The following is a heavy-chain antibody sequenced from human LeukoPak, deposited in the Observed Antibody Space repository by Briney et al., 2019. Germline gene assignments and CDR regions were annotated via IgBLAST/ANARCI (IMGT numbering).Heavy chain of an antibody. CDR1: GYTFTGYY. Sequence: ASVKVSCKASGYTFTGYYMHWVRQAPGQGLEWMGRINPNSGGTNYAQKFQGRVTITRDTSISTAYMELSRLRSDDTAVYYCARHYYYDSSGYPLPFDYWGQGTLVTVSS. V-gene: IGHV1-2*06. CDR2: INPNSGGT. CDR3: ARHYYYDSSGYPLPFDY. J-gene: IGHJ4*02. D-gene: IGHD3-22*01.